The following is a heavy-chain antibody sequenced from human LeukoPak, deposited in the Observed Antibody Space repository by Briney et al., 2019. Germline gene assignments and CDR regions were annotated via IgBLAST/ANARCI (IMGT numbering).Heavy chain of an antibody. CDR2: INSDGSST. CDR3: ASEGSSWYYFDY. V-gene: IGHV3-74*01. Sequence: GGSLRLSCAASGFTFSSYWMHWVRQAPGKGLVWVSRINSDGSSTSYADPVKGRFTISRDNAKNTLYLQMNSLRAEDTAVYYCASEGSSWYYFDYWGQGTLVTVSS. J-gene: IGHJ4*02. CDR1: GFTFSSYW. D-gene: IGHD6-13*01.